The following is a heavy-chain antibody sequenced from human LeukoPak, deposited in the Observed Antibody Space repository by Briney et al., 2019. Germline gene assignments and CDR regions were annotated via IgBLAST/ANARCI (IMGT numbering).Heavy chain of an antibody. D-gene: IGHD2-15*01. CDR3: ARGQTHCSGGSCYFDY. V-gene: IGHV3-21*01. CDR1: GFTFSGYS. J-gene: IGHJ4*02. CDR2: ISSSSSYI. Sequence: GGSLRPSCAASGFTFSGYSMKWVRPAPGKGLEWVSSISSSSSYIYYAASVKGRFTISRDNAKNSLYLQMNSLRAEDTAVYYCARGQTHCSGGSCYFDYWGQGTLVTVSS.